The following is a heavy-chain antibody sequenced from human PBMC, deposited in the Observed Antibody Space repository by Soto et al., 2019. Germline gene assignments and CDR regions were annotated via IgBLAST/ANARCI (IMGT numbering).Heavy chain of an antibody. D-gene: IGHD4-17*01. Sequence: GGSLRLSCAASGFTFSSYAMSWVRQAPGKGLEWVSAISGSGGSTYYADSVKGRFTISRENSKNTLYLQMNSLRAEDTAVYYCAKTMGYGDSERPNYYYYYGMDVWGQGTTVTVSS. CDR2: ISGSGGST. J-gene: IGHJ6*02. V-gene: IGHV3-23*01. CDR3: AKTMGYGDSERPNYYYYYGMDV. CDR1: GFTFSSYA.